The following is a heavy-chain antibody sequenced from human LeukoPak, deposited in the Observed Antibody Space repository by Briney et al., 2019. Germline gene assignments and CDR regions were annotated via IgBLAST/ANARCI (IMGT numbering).Heavy chain of an antibody. J-gene: IGHJ4*02. Sequence: VASVKLSCKASGGTFSSYAISWVRHAPGQGLEWMGGIIPIFGTANYAQKFQGRVTITADESTSTAYMELSSLRSEDTAVYYCARGELPYYYDSSGYYALNYWGQGTLVTVSS. CDR3: ARGELPYYYDSSGYYALNY. CDR1: GGTFSSYA. V-gene: IGHV1-69*13. CDR2: IIPIFGTA. D-gene: IGHD3-22*01.